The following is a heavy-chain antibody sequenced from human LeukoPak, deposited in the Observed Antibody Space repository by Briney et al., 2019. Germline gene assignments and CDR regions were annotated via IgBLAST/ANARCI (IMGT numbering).Heavy chain of an antibody. J-gene: IGHJ6*02. CDR2: INHSGST. Sequence: SETLSLTCTVSGGSISSYYWSWIRQPAGKGLEWIGEINHSGSTNYNPSLKSRVTISVDTSKNQFSLKLSSVTAADTAVYYCARKPYYYYYYGMDVWGQGTTVTVSS. CDR1: GGSISSYY. V-gene: IGHV4-34*01. CDR3: ARKPYYYYYYGMDV.